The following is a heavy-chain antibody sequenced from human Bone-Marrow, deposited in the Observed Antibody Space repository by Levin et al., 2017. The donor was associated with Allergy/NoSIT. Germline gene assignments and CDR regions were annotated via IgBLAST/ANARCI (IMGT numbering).Heavy chain of an antibody. Sequence: GESLKISCAASGFTVSSYYMSWVRQAPGKGLEWVSVIYSGGSTYYADSVKGRFTISRDNSKNTLYLQMNSLRAEDTAVYYCARNYRGGSSGWYYFDYWGQGTLVTVSS. CDR3: ARNYRGGSSGWYYFDY. CDR2: IYSGGST. V-gene: IGHV3-66*01. D-gene: IGHD6-13*01. CDR1: GFTVSSYY. J-gene: IGHJ4*02.